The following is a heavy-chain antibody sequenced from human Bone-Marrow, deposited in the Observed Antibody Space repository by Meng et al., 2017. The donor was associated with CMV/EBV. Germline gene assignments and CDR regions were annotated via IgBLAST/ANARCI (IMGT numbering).Heavy chain of an antibody. J-gene: IGHJ4*02. Sequence: FSKSWRNWVRQVRGKGLEWVGRMKSKTDGGTTDYAAPVKGRFTISRDDSKNTLYLQMNSLKTEDTAVYYCTTWHDYYDFWSGYYSFDYWGQGTLVTVSS. CDR1: FSKSW. V-gene: IGHV3-15*07. D-gene: IGHD3-3*01. CDR3: TTWHDYYDFWSGYYSFDY. CDR2: MKSKTDGGTT.